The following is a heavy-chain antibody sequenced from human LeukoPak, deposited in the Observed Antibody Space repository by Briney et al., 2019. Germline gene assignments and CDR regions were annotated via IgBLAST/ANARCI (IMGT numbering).Heavy chain of an antibody. J-gene: IGHJ4*02. V-gene: IGHV1-46*01. D-gene: IGHD3-22*01. CDR1: GYTFTGYY. Sequence: ASVTVSCKASGYTFTGYYMHWVRQAPGQGLEWMGIINPSGGSTSYAQKFQGRVTMTRDTSTSTVYMELSSLRSEDTAVYYCARGVINYYDSSGYWLTGLDYWGQGTLVTVSS. CDR3: ARGVINYYDSSGYWLTGLDY. CDR2: INPSGGST.